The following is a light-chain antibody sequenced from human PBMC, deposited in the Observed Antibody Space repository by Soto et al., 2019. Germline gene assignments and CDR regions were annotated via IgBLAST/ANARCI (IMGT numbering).Light chain of an antibody. CDR1: QDISNY. J-gene: IGKJ3*01. CDR3: QQYDNPVT. Sequence: DIQMTQSPSSLSASVGDRVTITCQASQDISNYLNWYQQKPGKAPKLLIYDASNLETGVPSRFSESRSNTDFTFTISSLQPEHIATYYCQQYDNPVTFGPGTKVHIK. V-gene: IGKV1-33*01. CDR2: DAS.